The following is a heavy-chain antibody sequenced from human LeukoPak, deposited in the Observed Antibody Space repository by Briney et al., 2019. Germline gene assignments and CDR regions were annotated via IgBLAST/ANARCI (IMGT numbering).Heavy chain of an antibody. Sequence: SETLSLTCTVSGGSISSYYWSWIRQPAGKGLEWIGRIYTSGSTNYNPSLKSRVTMSVDTSKNQFSLKLSSVTAADTAVYYCARDSYYGGTNRRGPFDIWGQGTMVTVSS. CDR1: GGSISSYY. V-gene: IGHV4-4*07. CDR3: ARDSYYGGTNRRGPFDI. D-gene: IGHD4-23*01. CDR2: IYTSGST. J-gene: IGHJ3*02.